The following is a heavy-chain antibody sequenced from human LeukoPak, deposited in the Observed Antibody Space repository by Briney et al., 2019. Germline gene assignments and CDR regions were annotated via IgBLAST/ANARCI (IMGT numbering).Heavy chain of an antibody. V-gene: IGHV3-23*01. CDR2: LSGGGEGL. CDR3: AKTRNWFDS. Sequence: HPGGSLRLSCAASGFTFRNFAISWVRQAPGKGLEWVSTLSGGGEGLYYADSVKGRFTVSSDNSLTTVFLQMNSLRAEDTGVYFCAKTRNWFDSWGLGTHVTVSS. J-gene: IGHJ5*01. CDR1: GFTFRNFA.